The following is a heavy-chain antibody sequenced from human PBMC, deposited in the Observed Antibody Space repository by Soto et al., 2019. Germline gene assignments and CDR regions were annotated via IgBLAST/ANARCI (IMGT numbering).Heavy chain of an antibody. CDR1: GFILSDCA. CDR3: ARDLSWGSNWYYYMDV. J-gene: IGHJ6*03. V-gene: IGHV3-48*01. CDR2: ISSSSSVI. D-gene: IGHD7-27*01. Sequence: LRLSCATSGFILSDCAMNWVRQAPGKGLEWVSYISSSSSVIDYADSVKGRFTVSRDNARNSLYLQMNSLRAEDTAVYYCARDLSWGSNWYYYMDVWGKGTTVTV.